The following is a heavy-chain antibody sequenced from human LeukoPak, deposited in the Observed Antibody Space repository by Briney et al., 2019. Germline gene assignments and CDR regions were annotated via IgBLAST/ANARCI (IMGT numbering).Heavy chain of an antibody. D-gene: IGHD6-13*01. CDR3: ARGRYSSSWYVDF. Sequence: SETLSLTRTVSGGSISSGSHYWSWIRQPAGKGLEWIGLIYTSGGTNYNPSLKSRVTISVEPSKNQFSLKLSSVTAADTAVYYCARGRYSSSWYVDFWGQGALVTVSS. J-gene: IGHJ4*02. CDR1: GGSISSGSHY. V-gene: IGHV4-61*02. CDR2: IYTSGGT.